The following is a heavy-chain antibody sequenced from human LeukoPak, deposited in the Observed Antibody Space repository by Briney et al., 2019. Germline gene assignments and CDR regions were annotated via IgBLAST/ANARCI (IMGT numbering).Heavy chain of an antibody. CDR1: GYTFTGYY. V-gene: IGHV1-2*02. D-gene: IGHD1-26*01. CDR2: INPNSGGA. J-gene: IGHJ3*02. Sequence: SVKVSCKASGYTFTGYYMHWGRQAPGQGREWRGWINPNSGGANYAQKSQGRVNMTRETSISTAYMELSRLRCHAQAVSSFAGEASGPDDAFAISGQGTLVTVSS. CDR3: AGEASGPDDAFAI.